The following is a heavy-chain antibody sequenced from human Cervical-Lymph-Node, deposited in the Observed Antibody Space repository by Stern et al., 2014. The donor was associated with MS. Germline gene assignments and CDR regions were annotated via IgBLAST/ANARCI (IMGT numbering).Heavy chain of an antibody. D-gene: IGHD6-6*01. CDR2: ISWNSGSI. Sequence: EVQLVESGGGLVQPGRSLRLSCAASGFTFDDYAMPWVRQAPGKGLEWVSGISWNSGSIGYADSVKGRFTISRDNAKNSLYLQMNSLRAEDTALYYCAKAASIAARSYFDYWGQGTLVTVSS. CDR1: GFTFDDYA. CDR3: AKAASIAARSYFDY. V-gene: IGHV3-9*01. J-gene: IGHJ4*02.